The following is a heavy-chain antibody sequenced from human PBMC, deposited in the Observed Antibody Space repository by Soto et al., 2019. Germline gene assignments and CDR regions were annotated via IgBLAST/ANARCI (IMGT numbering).Heavy chain of an antibody. CDR3: ARDSYSSGFNYFDY. CDR2: IYYSGST. V-gene: IGHV4-59*01. J-gene: IGHJ4*02. D-gene: IGHD6-19*01. Sequence: SETLSLTCTVSGGSITSYYWSWFRQPPGKGLEWIGYIYYSGSTNYNPSLKSRVTISVDTSKNQFSLKLNSVTAADTAVYYCARDSYSSGFNYFDYWGQGTLVTVSS. CDR1: GGSITSYY.